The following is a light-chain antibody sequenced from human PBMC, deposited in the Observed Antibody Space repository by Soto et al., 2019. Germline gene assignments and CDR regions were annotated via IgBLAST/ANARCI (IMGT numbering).Light chain of an antibody. CDR2: GAS. Sequence: EIVLTQSPGTLSLSPGERATLSCRASQTVSSSNLAWYQQKPGQAPRLLIYGASSRATGIPDRFSGSGSGTDFALTISRLEPEGFAVYYCQEYGSSRTFGQGTKVEIK. CDR1: QTVSSSN. CDR3: QEYGSSRT. V-gene: IGKV3-20*01. J-gene: IGKJ1*01.